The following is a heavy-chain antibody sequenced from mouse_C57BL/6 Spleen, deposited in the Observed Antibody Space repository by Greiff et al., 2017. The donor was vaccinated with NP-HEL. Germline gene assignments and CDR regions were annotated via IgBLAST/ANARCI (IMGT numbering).Heavy chain of an antibody. J-gene: IGHJ2*01. CDR1: GYTFTSYW. Sequence: QVHVKQPGAELVKPGASVKLSCKASGYTFTSYWMHWVKQRPGQGLEWIGMIHPNSGSTNYNEKFKSKATLTVDKSSSTAYMQLSSLTSEDSAVYYCARSYYSNYVGYFDYWGQGTTLTVSS. CDR3: ARSYYSNYVGYFDY. V-gene: IGHV1-64*01. CDR2: IHPNSGST. D-gene: IGHD2-5*01.